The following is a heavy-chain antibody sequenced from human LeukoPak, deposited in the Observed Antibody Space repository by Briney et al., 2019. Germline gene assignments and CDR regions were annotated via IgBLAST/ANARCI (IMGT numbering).Heavy chain of an antibody. D-gene: IGHD3-10*01. CDR1: GYTFTGYY. V-gene: IGHV1-2*06. Sequence: ASVKVSCKASGYTFTGYYMHWVRQAPGQGLEWMGRINPNNGATNYAQKFQGRVTITGDTSISTAYMELSSLRSDDTAVYYCASVGYYYGSGSYSNFDYWGQGTLVTVSS. J-gene: IGHJ4*02. CDR2: INPNNGAT. CDR3: ASVGYYYGSGSYSNFDY.